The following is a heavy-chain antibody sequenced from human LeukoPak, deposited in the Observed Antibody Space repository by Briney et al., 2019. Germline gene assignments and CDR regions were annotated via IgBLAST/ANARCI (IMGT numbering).Heavy chain of an antibody. V-gene: IGHV1-2*02. CDR2: INPNSGAT. J-gene: IGHJ4*02. Sequence: GASVKVSCKASGHTFTDYYIHWLRQAPGQGLEWMGWINPNSGATKYAQIFQGRVTVTRDTSISTAYMELSRLTSDDTAVYYCAREAQHLFWGQGTLVTVSS. CDR1: GHTFTDYY. CDR3: AREAQHLF.